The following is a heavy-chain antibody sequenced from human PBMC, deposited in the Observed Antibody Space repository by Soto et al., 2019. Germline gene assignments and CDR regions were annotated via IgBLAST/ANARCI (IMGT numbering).Heavy chain of an antibody. CDR2: INHGGGT. Sequence: PSETLSLTCAVYGGSFSGYYWSWIRQPPGKGLEWIGAINHGGGTNSNPSPKSRVTMSVDTSKKHFSLKLSSVTAADTAVYYCAREEVAQWFTKGYYGMDVWGQGTTVTVSS. CDR3: AREEVAQWFTKGYYGMDV. V-gene: IGHV4-34*01. CDR1: GGSFSGYY. D-gene: IGHD3-10*01. J-gene: IGHJ6*02.